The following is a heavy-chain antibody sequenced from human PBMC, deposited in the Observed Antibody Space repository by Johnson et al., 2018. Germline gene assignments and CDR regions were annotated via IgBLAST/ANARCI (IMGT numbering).Heavy chain of an antibody. V-gene: IGHV3-30-3*01. Sequence: QVQLVESGGGVVQPGRSLRLSCAASALTLSDYAMHWVRQAPGKGLDWMAVISYDGSSRYYADSVGGRFTIPRNNSKNTLYLQMNSLRTEDSAIYYWATDTQLEPAYAFDIWGQGTMVTVSS. CDR2: ISYDGSSR. D-gene: IGHD1-1*01. CDR1: ALTLSDYA. J-gene: IGHJ3*02. CDR3: ATDTQLEPAYAFDI.